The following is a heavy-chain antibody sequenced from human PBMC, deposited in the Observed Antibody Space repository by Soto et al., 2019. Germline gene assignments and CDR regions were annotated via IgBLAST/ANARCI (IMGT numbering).Heavy chain of an antibody. CDR1: GFTFSTFD. CDR2: FSGSGDTT. V-gene: IGHV3-23*01. Sequence: EVQLLESGGGLVQPGGSLRLSCAASGFTFSTFDMSWVRQSPGKGLEWLSVFSGSGDTTYYADSVKGRFTISRDNSNNTLYLQMNSLRVEDTAIYYCGKGAWRDYWGQGTLVTVSS. D-gene: IGHD3-3*01. CDR3: GKGAWRDY. J-gene: IGHJ4*02.